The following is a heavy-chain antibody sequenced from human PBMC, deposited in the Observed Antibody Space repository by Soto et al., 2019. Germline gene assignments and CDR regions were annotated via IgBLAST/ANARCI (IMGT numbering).Heavy chain of an antibody. D-gene: IGHD6-6*01. CDR2: ISYDGSNK. CDR1: GFTFSSYA. J-gene: IGHJ6*02. CDR3: AFERGYSSSSHYYYYGMDV. Sequence: QVQLVESGGGVVQPGRSLRLSCAASGFTFSSYAMHWVRQAPGKGLEWVAVISYDGSNKYYADSVKGRFTISRDNSKNTLYLQMNSLRAEDTAVYYCAFERGYSSSSHYYYYGMDVWGQGTTVTVSS. V-gene: IGHV3-30-3*01.